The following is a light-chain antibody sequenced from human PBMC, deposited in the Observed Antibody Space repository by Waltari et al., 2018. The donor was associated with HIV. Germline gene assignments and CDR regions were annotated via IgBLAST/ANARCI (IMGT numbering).Light chain of an antibody. V-gene: IGKV3-15*01. J-gene: IGKJ4*01. CDR2: GAS. CDR3: QQYNDWPPT. Sequence: IVMTQSPATLSVSPGERATLSCRASQSVSGNLAWDQQKPGQAPRLLIYGASTRATGIPARFSGSGSGTEITLTISSLQSEDFAVYYCQQYNDWPPTFGGGTKVEIK. CDR1: QSVSGN.